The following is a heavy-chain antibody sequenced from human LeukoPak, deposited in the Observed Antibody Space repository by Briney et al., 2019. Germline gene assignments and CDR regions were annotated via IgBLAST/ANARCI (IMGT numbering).Heavy chain of an antibody. V-gene: IGHV5-51*01. D-gene: IGHD1-1*01. CDR1: GYTFTSYW. J-gene: IGHJ4*02. CDR3: ARPFAEYNWNVPFDY. Sequence: RGESLKISCKGSGYTFTSYWIGWVRQMPGKGLEWMGIIYPGDSDTRYSPSFQGQVTISADKSISTAYLQWSSLKASDTAMYYCARPFAEYNWNVPFDYWGQGTLVTVSS. CDR2: IYPGDSDT.